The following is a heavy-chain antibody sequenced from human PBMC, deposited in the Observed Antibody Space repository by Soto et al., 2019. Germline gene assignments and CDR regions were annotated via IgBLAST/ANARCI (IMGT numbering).Heavy chain of an antibody. J-gene: IGHJ5*02. Sequence: GGSLRLSCAASGFTFSNYAMNWVRQAPGKGLEWVSSIGATGGNTYYADSVKGRFTISRDNSKSTLHLQMNSLRVEDTAIYYCAKGRGGFDPWGQGTLVTVSS. D-gene: IGHD3-10*01. CDR2: IGATGGNT. CDR3: AKGRGGFDP. V-gene: IGHV3-23*01. CDR1: GFTFSNYA.